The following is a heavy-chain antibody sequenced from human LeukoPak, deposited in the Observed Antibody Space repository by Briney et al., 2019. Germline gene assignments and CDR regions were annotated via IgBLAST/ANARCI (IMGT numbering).Heavy chain of an antibody. CDR3: ASGGVVTNPWGQYQFDY. D-gene: IGHD3-22*01. CDR1: GGSFNGYI. Sequence: GASVKVSCKASGGSFNGYIISWVRQAPGQGLEWMGRIIPMLGTPNYAQKFQGRITIIADKSTNTASMELSSLRFEDTAVYYCASGGVVTNPWGQYQFDYWGQGTLVTVSS. CDR2: IIPMLGTP. V-gene: IGHV1-69*08. J-gene: IGHJ4*02.